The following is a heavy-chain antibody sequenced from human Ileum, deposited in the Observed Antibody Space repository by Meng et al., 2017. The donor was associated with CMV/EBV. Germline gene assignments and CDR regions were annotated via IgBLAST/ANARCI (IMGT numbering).Heavy chain of an antibody. CDR1: GGSLSGSY. J-gene: IGHJ4*02. CDR2: INHRETT. V-gene: IGHV4-34*01. Sequence: QVQRQQWGAGLLKPSETLSLTCAVYGGSLSGSYWSWIRQPPGKGLEWIGEINHRETTYYNSSLKSRVSISLDTSRNQFSLTLRSVTAADTAVYYCARGSLAVPRTSLTFDYWGQGILVTASS. CDR3: ARGSLAVPRTSLTFDY. D-gene: IGHD6-19*01.